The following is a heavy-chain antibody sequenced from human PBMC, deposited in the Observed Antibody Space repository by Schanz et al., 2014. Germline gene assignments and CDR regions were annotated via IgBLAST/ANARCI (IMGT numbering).Heavy chain of an antibody. CDR1: GFTFGDYA. CDR2: INTGVNT. CDR3: AKGRFGELSAFDI. V-gene: IGHV3-23*01. J-gene: IGHJ3*02. D-gene: IGHD3-10*01. Sequence: DVQLLESGGGLVQPGGSLRLSCAASGFTFGDYAMTWVRQAPGKGLEWVSAINTGVNTYYADSVRGRFTMSRDNSKNTLYLQMNSLRAGDAAVYYCAKGRFGELSAFDIWGQGTMVTVSS.